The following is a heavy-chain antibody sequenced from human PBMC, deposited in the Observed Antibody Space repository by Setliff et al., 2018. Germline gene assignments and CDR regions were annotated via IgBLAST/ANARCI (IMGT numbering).Heavy chain of an antibody. CDR3: ARESRYYYDNLGTLDY. J-gene: IGHJ4*02. Sequence: NPSETLSLTCTVSGGSISSGDYYWSWIRQPPGKGLEWIGYIYSSGSTHYNPSLKSRVSISVDTSKNQFSLKLSSVTAADTAVYYCARESRYYYDNLGTLDYWGQGTLVTVSS. CDR2: IYSSGST. D-gene: IGHD3-22*01. V-gene: IGHV4-30-4*08. CDR1: GGSISSGDYY.